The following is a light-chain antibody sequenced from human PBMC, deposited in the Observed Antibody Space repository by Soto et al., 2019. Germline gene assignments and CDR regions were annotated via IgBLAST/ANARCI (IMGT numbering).Light chain of an antibody. CDR1: QSLSSSY. Sequence: EIVLTQSRGTLSLSPGERATLSCRASQSLSSSYLAWYQQKPGQAPRLLIYGASSRATGIPDRFSGSGSGTDFTLTISRLEPEDFAVYYCQQHGSSLFTFGPGTKVDIK. CDR3: QQHGSSLFT. V-gene: IGKV3-20*01. CDR2: GAS. J-gene: IGKJ3*01.